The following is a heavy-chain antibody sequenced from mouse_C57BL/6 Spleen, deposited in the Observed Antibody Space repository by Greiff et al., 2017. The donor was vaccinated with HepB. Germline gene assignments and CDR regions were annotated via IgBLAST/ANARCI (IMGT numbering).Heavy chain of an antibody. Sequence: VQLQQSGAELVKPGASVKMSCKASGYTFTSYWITWVKQRPGQGLEWIGDIYPGSGSTNYNEKFKSKATLTVDTSSSTAYMQLSNLTSEDSAVYYCARWNYDYAFAYWGQGTLVTVSA. D-gene: IGHD2-4*01. CDR1: GYTFTSYW. CDR3: ARWNYDYAFAY. J-gene: IGHJ3*01. CDR2: IYPGSGST. V-gene: IGHV1-55*01.